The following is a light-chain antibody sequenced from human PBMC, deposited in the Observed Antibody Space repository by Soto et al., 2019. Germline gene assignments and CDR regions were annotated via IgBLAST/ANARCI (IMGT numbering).Light chain of an antibody. CDR2: EVS. CDR1: SSDVGGYNY. Sequence: QSVLTQPASVSGSPGQSITISCTGTSSDVGGYNYVSWYQQHPGKAPKLIICEVSNRPSGVSNRFSGSKSGSTASLTISGLQAEDEADYFCRSYTNSKTEVFGTGTKVTVL. J-gene: IGLJ1*01. CDR3: RSYTNSKTEV. V-gene: IGLV2-14*01.